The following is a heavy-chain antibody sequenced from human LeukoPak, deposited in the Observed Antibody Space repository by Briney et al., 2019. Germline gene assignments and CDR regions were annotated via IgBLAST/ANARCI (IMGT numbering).Heavy chain of an antibody. CDR2: IYYSGST. V-gene: IGHV4-59*01. J-gene: IGHJ4*02. D-gene: IGHD1-7*01. Sequence: SETLSLTCTVSGGSISSYYWRWIRQPPGKGLEWIGYIYYSGSTNYNPSLKSRVTISVDTSKNQFSLKLSSVTAADTAVYYCARGSSNWNYVFDYWGQGTLVTVSS. CDR3: ARGSSNWNYVFDY. CDR1: GGSISSYY.